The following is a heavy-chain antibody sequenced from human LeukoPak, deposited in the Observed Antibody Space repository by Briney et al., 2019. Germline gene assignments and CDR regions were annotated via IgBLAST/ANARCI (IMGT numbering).Heavy chain of an antibody. J-gene: IGHJ6*02. Sequence: GASVKVSCKASGGTFSSYAISWVRQAPGQGLEWMGRIIPILGIANYAQKFQGRVTITADKFTSTAYMELSSLRSEDTAVYYCARDYYDFWSGYDRNPKNGMDVWGQGTTVTVSS. V-gene: IGHV1-69*04. CDR1: GGTFSSYA. CDR2: IIPILGIA. CDR3: ARDYYDFWSGYDRNPKNGMDV. D-gene: IGHD3-3*01.